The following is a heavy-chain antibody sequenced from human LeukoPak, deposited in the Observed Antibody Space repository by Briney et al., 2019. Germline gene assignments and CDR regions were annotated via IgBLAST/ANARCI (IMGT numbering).Heavy chain of an antibody. V-gene: IGHV3-15*01. CDR2: IKSKTDGGTT. J-gene: IGHJ4*02. CDR1: GFTFSSYW. D-gene: IGHD3-10*01. Sequence: PGGSLRLSCAASGFTFSSYWMHWVRQAPGKGLEWVGRIKSKTDGGTTDYAAPGKVRFTISREDSKTTMYLQMNSLKTEDTAVYYCTTDVKVRGRGLQDFDYWGQGTLVTVSS. CDR3: TTDVKVRGRGLQDFDY.